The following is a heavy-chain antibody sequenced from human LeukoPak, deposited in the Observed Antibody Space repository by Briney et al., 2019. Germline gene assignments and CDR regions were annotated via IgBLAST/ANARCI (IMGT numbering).Heavy chain of an antibody. Sequence: SETLSLTCTVSGASISSYHWSWIRQPAGKGLEWIGRIYTSGSTNYNPSLKSRVTMSLDPSKNQLSLKLSSVTAADTAVYYCARRASYYDSSGYYRGDAFDIWGQGTMVTVSS. V-gene: IGHV4-4*07. CDR3: ARRASYYDSSGYYRGDAFDI. J-gene: IGHJ3*02. D-gene: IGHD3-22*01. CDR1: GASISSYH. CDR2: IYTSGST.